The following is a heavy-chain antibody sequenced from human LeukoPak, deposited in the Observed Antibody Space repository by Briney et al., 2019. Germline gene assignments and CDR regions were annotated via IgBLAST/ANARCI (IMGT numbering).Heavy chain of an antibody. Sequence: GESLKISCKGSGYSFTSYWIGWVRQMPGKGLEWMGIIYPGDSDTRYSPSFQCQVTISADKSISTAYLQWSSLKASDTAMYYCARREHGDSHANYFDYWGQGTLVTVST. D-gene: IGHD2-21*01. CDR3: ARREHGDSHANYFDY. J-gene: IGHJ4*02. CDR1: GYSFTSYW. CDR2: IYPGDSDT. V-gene: IGHV5-51*01.